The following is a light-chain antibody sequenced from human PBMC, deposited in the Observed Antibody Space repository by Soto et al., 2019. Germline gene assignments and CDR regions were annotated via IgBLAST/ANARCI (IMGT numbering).Light chain of an antibody. Sequence: DIQMTQSPSSLSASVGDRVTITCRASQGISNYLAWYQQKPGEVPKLLIYAASTLQSGVPSRFSGSGSGTDFTLTISSLQPEDVATSYCQKYNNAPRAFGQGTRVDIK. CDR1: QGISNY. J-gene: IGKJ1*01. V-gene: IGKV1-27*01. CDR2: AAS. CDR3: QKYNNAPRA.